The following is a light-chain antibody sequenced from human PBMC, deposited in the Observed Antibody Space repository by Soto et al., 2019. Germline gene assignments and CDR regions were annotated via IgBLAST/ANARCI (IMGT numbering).Light chain of an antibody. Sequence: QSVLTQSSSASASLGSWVKLTCTLSSGHSSYIIAWHQQQPGKAPRHLMKLEGSGSYNKGSRVPDRFSGSSSAADRYLTISNLQFEDEADYYCETWDSSTRVFGGGTKLTVL. J-gene: IGLJ3*02. CDR3: ETWDSSTRV. CDR2: LEGSGSY. CDR1: SGHSSYI. V-gene: IGLV4-60*02.